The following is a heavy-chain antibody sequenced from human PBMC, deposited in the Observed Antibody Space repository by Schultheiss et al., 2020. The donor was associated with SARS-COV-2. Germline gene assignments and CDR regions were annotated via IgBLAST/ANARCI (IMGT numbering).Heavy chain of an antibody. CDR3: ARGLGAYCGGDCLRSSFDY. D-gene: IGHD2-21*02. V-gene: IGHV3-23*01. CDR2: ISGTGGST. Sequence: GGSLRLSCAASGFTFSSYAMSWVRQAPGKGLEWVSAISGTGGSTYYADSVKGRFTISRDNSKNTLYLQMNSLRAEDTAVYYCARGLGAYCGGDCLRSSFDYWGQGTLVTVSS. J-gene: IGHJ4*02. CDR1: GFTFSSYA.